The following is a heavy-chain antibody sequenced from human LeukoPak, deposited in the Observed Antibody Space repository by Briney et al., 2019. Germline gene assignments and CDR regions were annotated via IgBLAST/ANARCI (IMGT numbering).Heavy chain of an antibody. V-gene: IGHV1-2*02. CDR1: GYTFTGYY. D-gene: IGHD6-6*01. CDR2: INPNSGDT. Sequence: ASVKVSCKASGYTFTGYYMHWVRQAPGQGLEWMGWINPNSGDTNYAQKFQGRVTMTTDTSTSTAYMELRSLRSDDTAVYYCATHSTRIAVRPSDYYYYMDVWGKGTTVTVSS. J-gene: IGHJ6*03. CDR3: ATHSTRIAVRPSDYYYYMDV.